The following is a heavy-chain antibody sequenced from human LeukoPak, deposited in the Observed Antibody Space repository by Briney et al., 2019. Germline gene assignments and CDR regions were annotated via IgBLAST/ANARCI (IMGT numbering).Heavy chain of an antibody. J-gene: IGHJ4*02. CDR3: ARGGGCGTTSCYYFDF. CDR1: GFTFSGYS. CDR2: VSTTGYYI. D-gene: IGHD2-2*01. Sequence: PGGSLRLSCAASGFTFSGYSLNWVRQAPGKGLEWVSSVSTTGYYIYYADSVKGRFSISRDNAKNSLYLQMNSLRAEDTAVYYCARGGGCGTTSCYYFDFWGQGTRVTVSS. V-gene: IGHV3-21*01.